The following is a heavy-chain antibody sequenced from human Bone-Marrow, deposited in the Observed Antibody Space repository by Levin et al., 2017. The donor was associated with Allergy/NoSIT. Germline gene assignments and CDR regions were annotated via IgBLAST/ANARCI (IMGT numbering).Heavy chain of an antibody. CDR2: ISSSSSYI. J-gene: IGHJ4*02. CDR3: AREAPYSRFDY. Sequence: LSLTCAASGFPFSSYSMNWVRQAPGKGLEWVSSISSSSSYIYYADSVKGRFTISRDNAKNSLYLQMNSLRAEDTAVYYCAREAPYSRFDYWGQGTLVTVSS. CDR1: GFPFSSYS. V-gene: IGHV3-21*01. D-gene: IGHD2-21*01.